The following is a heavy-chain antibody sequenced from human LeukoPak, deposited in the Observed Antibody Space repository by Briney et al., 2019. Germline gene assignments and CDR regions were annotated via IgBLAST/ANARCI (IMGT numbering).Heavy chain of an antibody. Sequence: GGSLRLSCVASGFAFSSYWMSWVRQAPGKGLEWVANIKQDRGEKYYVDSVKGRFTISRDNAKNSLFLQMNSLRVEDTAVYYCARLGGSYYTYWGQGTLVTVSS. CDR1: GFAFSSYW. CDR2: IKQDRGEK. D-gene: IGHD1-26*01. CDR3: ARLGGSYYTY. J-gene: IGHJ4*02. V-gene: IGHV3-7*01.